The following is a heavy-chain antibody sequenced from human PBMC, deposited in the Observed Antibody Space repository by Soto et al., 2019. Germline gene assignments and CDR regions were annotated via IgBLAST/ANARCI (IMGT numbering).Heavy chain of an antibody. V-gene: IGHV4-39*01. CDR2: IYYSGST. Sequence: PSETLSLTCTVSGGSISSSSYYWGWIRQPPGKGLEWIGSIYYSGSTYYNPSLKSRVTISVDTSKNQFSLKLSSVTAADTAVYYCASQIAAAGNYGMDVWGQGTTVTVSS. CDR1: GGSISSSSYY. D-gene: IGHD6-13*01. CDR3: ASQIAAAGNYGMDV. J-gene: IGHJ6*02.